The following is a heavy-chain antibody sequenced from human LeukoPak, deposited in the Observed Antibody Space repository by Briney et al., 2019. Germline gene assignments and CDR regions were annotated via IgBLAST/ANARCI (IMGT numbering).Heavy chain of an antibody. CDR1: GGSISSSSYY. D-gene: IGHD3-10*01. V-gene: IGHV4-39*07. CDR2: IYYSGST. Sequence: SETLSLTCTVSGGSISSSSYYWGWIRQPPGKGLEWIGSIYYSGSTYYNPSLKSRVTISVDTSKNQFSLKLSSVTAADTAVYYCARGFGYYYGSGIERRLDYWGQGTLVTVSS. CDR3: ARGFGYYYGSGIERRLDY. J-gene: IGHJ4*02.